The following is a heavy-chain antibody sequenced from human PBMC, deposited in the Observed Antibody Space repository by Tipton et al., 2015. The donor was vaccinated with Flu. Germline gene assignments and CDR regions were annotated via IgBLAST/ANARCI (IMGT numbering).Heavy chain of an antibody. Sequence: SLRLSCAASGFTFSTYWMSWVRQAPGKGLEWVANIKQGGREKNYVDSMKGRFTISRDNAKNSLYLQMNSLRAEDTAVYYCGRTRGGYCSSTSGYADYFDCWCQGTLVTVSS. CDR1: GFTFSTYW. CDR2: IKQGGREK. J-gene: IGHJ4*02. V-gene: IGHV3-7*01. CDR3: GRTRGGYCSSTSGYADYFDC. D-gene: IGHD2-2*01.